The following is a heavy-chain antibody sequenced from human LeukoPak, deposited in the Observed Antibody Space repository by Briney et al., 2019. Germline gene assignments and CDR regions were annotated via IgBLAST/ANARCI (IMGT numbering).Heavy chain of an antibody. J-gene: IGHJ5*02. D-gene: IGHD3-3*01. CDR2: TYYRSKWYN. Sequence: SQTLSLTCAISGDSVSSNSAAWNWIRQSPSRGLEWLGRTYYRSKWYNDYAVSVKSRITINPDTSKNQFSLQLNSVTPEDTAVDYCAAEEGSDYDPRFDPWGQGTLVTVSS. CDR1: GDSVSSNSAA. V-gene: IGHV6-1*01. CDR3: AAEEGSDYDPRFDP.